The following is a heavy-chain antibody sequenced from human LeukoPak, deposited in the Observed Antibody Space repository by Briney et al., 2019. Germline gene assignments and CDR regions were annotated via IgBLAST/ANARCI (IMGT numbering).Heavy chain of an antibody. D-gene: IGHD6-19*01. J-gene: IGHJ3*02. CDR1: GGSISNYY. CDR3: ARAGIAVAGVSAFGI. Sequence: SETLSLTCTVSGGSISNYYWSWIRQPPGKGLEWIGFIHSNGGANYHASLNSRATISRDTSRSQVSPKLSSVTAANTAVYYCARAGIAVAGVSAFGIWGQGTMVTVSS. V-gene: IGHV4-59*01. CDR2: IHSNGGA.